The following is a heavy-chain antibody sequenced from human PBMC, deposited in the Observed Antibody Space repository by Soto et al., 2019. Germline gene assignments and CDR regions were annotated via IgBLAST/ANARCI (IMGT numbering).Heavy chain of an antibody. CDR1: GLTLGSYA. CDR2: ISYDGSNK. J-gene: IGHJ3*02. Sequence: QVQLVESGGGVVQLGRSLRLSWPASGLTLGSYAMHWVGQAPGRGRGWVAVISYDGSNKYYADSVKGRFTISRDNSKNTLYLQMNSLRAEDTAVYYCAREEEQLVLDDAFDIWGQGTMVTVSS. D-gene: IGHD6-6*01. V-gene: IGHV3-30-3*01. CDR3: AREEEQLVLDDAFDI.